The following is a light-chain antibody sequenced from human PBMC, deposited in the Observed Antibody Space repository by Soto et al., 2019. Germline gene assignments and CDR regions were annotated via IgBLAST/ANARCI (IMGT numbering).Light chain of an antibody. V-gene: IGLV2-11*01. J-gene: IGLJ2*01. Sequence: QSALTQPRSVSGSPRQAVTISCTGTSSDVGRYEYVSWYQQHPGKAPKLVISDVTKRPSGVPDRFSGSKSGNTASLTISGLQPEDEADYYCCSYAGSYTYVIFGGGTKLTVL. CDR3: CSYAGSYTYVI. CDR1: SSDVGRYEY. CDR2: DVT.